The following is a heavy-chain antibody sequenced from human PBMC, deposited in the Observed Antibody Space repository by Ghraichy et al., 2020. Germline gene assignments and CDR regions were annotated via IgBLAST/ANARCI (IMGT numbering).Heavy chain of an antibody. D-gene: IGHD3-3*01. CDR1: GFTFSSYS. CDR3: ARGPVYYDFWSGYFDY. Sequence: GGSLRLSCAASGFTFSSYSMNWVRQAPGKGLEWVSSISSSSSYIYYADSVKGRFTISRDNAKNSLYLQMNSLRAEDTAVYYCARGPVYYDFWSGYFDYWGQGTLVTVSS. J-gene: IGHJ4*02. CDR2: ISSSSSYI. V-gene: IGHV3-21*01.